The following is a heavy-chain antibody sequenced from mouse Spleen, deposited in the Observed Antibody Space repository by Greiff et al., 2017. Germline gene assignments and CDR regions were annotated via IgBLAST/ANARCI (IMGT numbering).Heavy chain of an antibody. CDR2: INPSTGGT. CDR1: GYSFTGYY. CDR3: ANGNLWNWYFDV. D-gene: IGHD1-1*01. Sequence: EVQLQQSGPELVKPGASVKISCKASGYSFTGYYMTWVKPSPEKSLEWIGEINPSTGGTTYNQKFKAKATLTVDKSSSTAYMQRKRLTSEDSAVYYCANGNLWNWYFDVWGAGTTVTVSS. V-gene: IGHV1-42*01. J-gene: IGHJ1*01.